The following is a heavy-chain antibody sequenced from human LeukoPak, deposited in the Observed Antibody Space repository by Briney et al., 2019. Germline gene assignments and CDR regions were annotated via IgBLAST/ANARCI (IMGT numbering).Heavy chain of an antibody. J-gene: IGHJ4*02. CDR2: ISGSGGST. CDR1: GFTFSSYA. Sequence: GGSLRLSCAASGFTFSSYAMSWVRQAPGKGLEWVSAISGSGGSTYYADSVKGRFTISRHNSKNTLYLQMNSLRAEDTAVYYCAKDRLIYYDSSGYCDYWGQGTLVTVSS. CDR3: AKDRLIYYDSSGYCDY. D-gene: IGHD3-22*01. V-gene: IGHV3-23*01.